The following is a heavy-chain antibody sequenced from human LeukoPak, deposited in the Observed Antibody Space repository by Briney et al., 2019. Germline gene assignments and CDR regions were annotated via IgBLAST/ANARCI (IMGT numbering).Heavy chain of an antibody. J-gene: IGHJ6*03. CDR1: GGSISSYY. CDR3: ARTTEGYCRGRSCYSYYYYMDV. Sequence: PSETLSLTCTVSGGSISSYYWSWIRQPPGKGLEWIGYIYYSGSTNYNPSLKSRVTISVDTSKNQFSLKLSSVTAADTAVYYCARTTEGYCRGRSCYSYYYYMDVWGQGTMITVSS. CDR2: IYYSGST. V-gene: IGHV4-59*01. D-gene: IGHD2-15*01.